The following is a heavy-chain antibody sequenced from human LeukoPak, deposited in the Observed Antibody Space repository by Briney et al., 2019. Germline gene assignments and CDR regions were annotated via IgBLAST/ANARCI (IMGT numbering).Heavy chain of an antibody. CDR3: ARSCDLGDGYNIFDY. Sequence: ASVKVSCKASGYTFTNYAMHWVRQAPGQRLEWMGWINAGNGYTKYSQEFQGRVTITRDTSATTAYMDLSSLRSEDMAVYYCARSCDLGDGYNIFDYWGQGTLVTVSS. CDR1: GYTFTNYA. J-gene: IGHJ4*02. CDR2: INAGNGYT. V-gene: IGHV1-3*03. D-gene: IGHD5-24*01.